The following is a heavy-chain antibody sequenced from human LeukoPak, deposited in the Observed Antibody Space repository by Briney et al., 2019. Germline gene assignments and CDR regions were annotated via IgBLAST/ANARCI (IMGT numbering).Heavy chain of an antibody. CDR3: ATYDSWSGYNIAY. Sequence: GGSLRLSCVVSGFTLSSRWMMWVRQAPGEGLEWMTNIHRDGSEKNYVDSVKGRFTITRDNAENSLYLQMNSLKVEDSAIYYCATYDSWSGYNIAYWGQGTLVTVSS. V-gene: IGHV3-7*03. CDR2: IHRDGSEK. CDR1: GFTLSSRW. J-gene: IGHJ4*02. D-gene: IGHD3-3*01.